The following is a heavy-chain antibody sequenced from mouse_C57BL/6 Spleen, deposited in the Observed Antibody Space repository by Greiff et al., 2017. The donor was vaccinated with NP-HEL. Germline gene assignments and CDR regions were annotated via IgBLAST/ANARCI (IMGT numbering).Heavy chain of an antibody. Sequence: EVQLVESGGDLVKPGGSLKLSCAASGFTFSSYGMSWVRQTPDKRLEWVATISSGGSYTYYPDSVKGRFTISRDNAKNTLYLQMSSLKSEETAMYYCARKTTFDYWGQGTTLTVSS. CDR3: ARKTTFDY. D-gene: IGHD2-13*01. CDR1: GFTFSSYG. CDR2: ISSGGSYT. J-gene: IGHJ2*01. V-gene: IGHV5-6*01.